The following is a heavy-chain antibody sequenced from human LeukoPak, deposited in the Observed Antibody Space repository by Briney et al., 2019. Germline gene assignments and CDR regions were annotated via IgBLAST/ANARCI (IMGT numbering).Heavy chain of an antibody. CDR3: ARVARPRYCSGGSCYSYPVPFDY. CDR2: ISAYNGNT. J-gene: IGHJ4*02. D-gene: IGHD2-15*01. CDR1: GYTFTSYG. V-gene: IGHV1-18*01. Sequence: ASVKVSCKASGYTFTSYGISWVRQAPGQGLEWMGWISAYNGNTNYAQKLQGRVTMTTDTSTSTAYMELRSLRSDDTAVYYCARVARPRYCSGGSCYSYPVPFDYWGQGTLVTVS.